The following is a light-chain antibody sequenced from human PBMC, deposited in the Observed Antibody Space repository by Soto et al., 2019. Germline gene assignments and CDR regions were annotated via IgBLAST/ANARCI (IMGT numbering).Light chain of an antibody. CDR1: QSVSSSY. CDR3: QQYGSSQWA. J-gene: IGKJ1*01. CDR2: GAS. V-gene: IGKV3-20*01. Sequence: EIVLTQSPGTVSLSPGEGATLSCRASQSVSSSYLAWYQQKPGQAPRLLIYGASTRATGIPDRFSGSGSGTDFTLTISRLEPEDFAVYYCQQYGSSQWAFGQGTKVDIK.